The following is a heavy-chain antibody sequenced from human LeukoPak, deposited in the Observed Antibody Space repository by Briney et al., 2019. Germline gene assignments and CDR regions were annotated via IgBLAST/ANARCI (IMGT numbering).Heavy chain of an antibody. D-gene: IGHD5-12*01. CDR3: ARPQSGRDWYFDL. V-gene: IGHV4-31*03. Sequence: SETLSLTCTVSGGSISSGGYYWSWIRQHPGKGLEWIGYIYYSGSTYYNPSLKSRVTISVDTSKNQFSLKLSSVTAADTAVYYCARPQSGRDWYFDLWGRGTLVTVSS. CDR1: GGSISSGGYY. J-gene: IGHJ2*01. CDR2: IYYSGST.